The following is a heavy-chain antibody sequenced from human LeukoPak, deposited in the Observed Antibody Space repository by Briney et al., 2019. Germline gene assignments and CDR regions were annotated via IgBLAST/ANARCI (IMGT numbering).Heavy chain of an antibody. CDR1: GFTFSSYS. CDR3: ARAVNYGDFPQRYGMDV. CDR2: ISSSSSYI. V-gene: IGHV3-21*01. Sequence: GGSLRLSCAASGFTFSSYSMNWVRQAPGKGLEWVSSISSSSSYIYYADSVKGRFTISRDNAKNSLYLQMNSLRAEDTAVYYCARAVNYGDFPQRYGMDVWGQGTTVTVSS. D-gene: IGHD4-17*01. J-gene: IGHJ6*02.